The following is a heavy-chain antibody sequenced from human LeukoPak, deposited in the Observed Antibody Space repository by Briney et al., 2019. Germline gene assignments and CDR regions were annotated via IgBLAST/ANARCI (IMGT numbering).Heavy chain of an antibody. CDR3: ARAPPYYDILTGSRWFDP. V-gene: IGHV4-39*07. Sequence: SETLSLTCNVSGGSMSNIYYWGWIRQPPGKGLEWIGNIFYSGITYYNPSLKSRVTISVDRSKNQFSLKLSSVTAADTAVYYCARAPPYYDILTGSRWFDPWGQGTLVTVSS. J-gene: IGHJ5*02. CDR2: IFYSGIT. CDR1: GGSMSNIYY. D-gene: IGHD3-9*01.